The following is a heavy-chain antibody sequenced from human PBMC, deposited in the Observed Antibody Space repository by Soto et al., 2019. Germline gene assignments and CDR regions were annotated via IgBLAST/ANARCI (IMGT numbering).Heavy chain of an antibody. CDR3: ARGDCSSTSCAHGLDY. D-gene: IGHD2-2*01. CDR1: GDTFTSYG. V-gene: IGHV1-18*01. CDR2: ISADTGNT. J-gene: IGHJ4*02. Sequence: QVQLVQSGAEVKKPGASVKVSCKASGDTFTSYGISWVRQAPEQGLEWMGWISADTGNTNYAQKLQGRVTMTTDTSTSTDYMELRSLRSDDTAVYYFARGDCSSTSCAHGLDYWGQGTLVTVSS.